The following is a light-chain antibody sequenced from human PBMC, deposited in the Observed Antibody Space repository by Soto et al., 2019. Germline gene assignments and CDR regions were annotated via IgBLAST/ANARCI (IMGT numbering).Light chain of an antibody. CDR1: QNGLYSSNNKNY. Sequence: DIVMTQSPDSLAVSLGESTTINCKSSQNGLYSSNNKNYLAWYQQKPGQPPKLLIYWASTRESGVPDRFSGSGSGTDFTLTISSLQAEDVAVYYCQQYYSTPWTFGQGTKVEIK. CDR2: WAS. CDR3: QQYYSTPWT. V-gene: IGKV4-1*01. J-gene: IGKJ1*01.